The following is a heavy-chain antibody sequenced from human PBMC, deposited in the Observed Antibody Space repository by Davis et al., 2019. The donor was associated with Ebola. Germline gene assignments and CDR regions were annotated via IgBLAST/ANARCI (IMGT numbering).Heavy chain of an antibody. CDR3: ARGREVPYYIPFDY. CDR2: IYYSGST. D-gene: IGHD1-26*01. V-gene: IGHV4-31*03. Sequence: SETLSLTCTVSGGSISSGGYYWSWIRQHPGKGLEWIGYIYYSGSTYYNPSLKSRVTISVDTSKNQFSLTLSSVTAADTAVYYCARGREVPYYIPFDYWGQGTLVTVSS. J-gene: IGHJ4*02. CDR1: GGSISSGGYY.